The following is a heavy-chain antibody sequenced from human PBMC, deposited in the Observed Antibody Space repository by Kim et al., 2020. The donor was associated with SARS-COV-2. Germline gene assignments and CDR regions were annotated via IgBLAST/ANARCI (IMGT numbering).Heavy chain of an antibody. Sequence: SETLSLTCTVSGGSIRSGVYYWNWIRQHPGKGLEWIGYIYYTGRTYYNPSLKSRVTISVDTSKKQFSLNLSSVTAADTAVYYCARTDCGGDCPVDFWGQG. V-gene: IGHV4-31*03. D-gene: IGHD2-21*02. CDR1: GGSIRSGVYY. J-gene: IGHJ4*02. CDR2: IYYTGRT. CDR3: ARTDCGGDCPVDF.